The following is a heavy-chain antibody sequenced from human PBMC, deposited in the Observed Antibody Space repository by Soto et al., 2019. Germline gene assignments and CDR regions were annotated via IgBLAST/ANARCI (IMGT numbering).Heavy chain of an antibody. CDR3: ARGYYTYYYGSGSYSEGYYYYYMDV. CDR1: GYTFTSYD. D-gene: IGHD3-10*01. J-gene: IGHJ6*03. Sequence: QVQLVQSGAEVKKPGASVKVSCKASGYTFTSYDINWVRQATGQGLEWMGWMNPNSGNTGYAQKCQGRVTMTRNTSISTAYMELSSLRSEDTAVYYCARGYYTYYYGSGSYSEGYYYYYMDVWGKGTTVTVSS. V-gene: IGHV1-8*01. CDR2: MNPNSGNT.